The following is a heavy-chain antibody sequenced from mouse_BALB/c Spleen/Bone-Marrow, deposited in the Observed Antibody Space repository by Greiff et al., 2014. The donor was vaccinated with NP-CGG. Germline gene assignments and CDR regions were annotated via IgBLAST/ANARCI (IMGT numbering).Heavy chain of an antibody. Sequence: GQLQQSGTVLARPGAFVKMSCKASGYSFSSYWVHWGKQRPGQGLEWIGAIYPGDSGTSFNQKFKDKAKLTAVTSASTAYMELSGLTNEDSAVYYCTRRTATLDYWGQGTTLTVSS. CDR2: IYPGDSGT. J-gene: IGHJ2*01. V-gene: IGHV1-5*01. CDR3: TRRTATLDY. D-gene: IGHD1-2*01. CDR1: GYSFSSYW.